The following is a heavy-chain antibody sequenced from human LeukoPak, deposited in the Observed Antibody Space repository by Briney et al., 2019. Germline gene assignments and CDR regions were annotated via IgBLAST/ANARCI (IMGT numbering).Heavy chain of an antibody. J-gene: IGHJ4*02. CDR2: IKQDGSEK. CDR1: GFTFSTYW. CDR3: VRGSGSPDY. D-gene: IGHD1-26*01. V-gene: IGHV3-7*04. Sequence: PGGSLRVSCAASGFTFSTYWMSWVRQAPGKGLEWVANIKQDGSEKYYVDSVKGRFTISRDNAKNSLYLQMNSLRAEDTAVYFCVRGSGSPDYWGQGTLVTVSS.